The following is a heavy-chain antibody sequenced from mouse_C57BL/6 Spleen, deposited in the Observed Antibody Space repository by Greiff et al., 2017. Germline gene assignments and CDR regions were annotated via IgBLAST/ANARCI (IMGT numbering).Heavy chain of an antibody. D-gene: IGHD2-3*01. CDR1: GYTFTDYN. CDR3: ARRGSYDGYYEDY. V-gene: IGHV1-22*01. Sequence: VQLQQPGPELVKPGASVKMSCKASGYTFTDYNMHWVKQSPGKSLEWIGYINPNNGGTSYNQKFKGKATLTVNKSSSTAYMELRSLTSEDSAVYYCARRGSYDGYYEDYWGQGTTLTVSS. J-gene: IGHJ2*01. CDR2: INPNNGGT.